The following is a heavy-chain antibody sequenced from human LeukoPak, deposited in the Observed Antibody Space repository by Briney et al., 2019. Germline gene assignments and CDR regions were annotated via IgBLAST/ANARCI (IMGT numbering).Heavy chain of an antibody. CDR1: AFSFSNYN. V-gene: IGHV3-20*04. D-gene: IGHD6-13*01. Sequence: GGSLRLSCAASAFSFSNYNMNWVRQAPGKGLEWVSGINWNGGSTGYADSVKGRFTISRDNAKNSLYLQMNSLRAEDTAFYYCARDLYSSSWYFVSPGGYWGQGTLVTVSS. CDR3: ARDLYSSSWYFVSPGGY. J-gene: IGHJ4*02. CDR2: INWNGGST.